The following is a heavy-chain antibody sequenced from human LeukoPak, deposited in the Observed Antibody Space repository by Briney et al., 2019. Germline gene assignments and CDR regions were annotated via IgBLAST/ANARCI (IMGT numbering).Heavy chain of an antibody. CDR3: ARQFDDSFDY. CDR1: GGSISSYY. CDR2: IYYSGST. J-gene: IGHJ4*02. Sequence: SQTLSLTCTVSGGSISSYYWSWIRQPPGKGLEWIGYIYYSGSTNYNPSLKSRVTISVDTSKNQFSLKLSSVTAADTAVYYCARQFDDSFDYWGQGTLVTVSS. D-gene: IGHD3-16*01. V-gene: IGHV4-59*08.